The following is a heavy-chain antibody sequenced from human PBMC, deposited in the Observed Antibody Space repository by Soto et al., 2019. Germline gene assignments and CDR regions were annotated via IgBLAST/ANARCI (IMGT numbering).Heavy chain of an antibody. CDR3: VRGGGYDPFDY. D-gene: IGHD5-12*01. J-gene: IGHJ4*02. Sequence: PSETLSLTCTVSGASISYGGFSWIWIRQSPGKGLEWIGYISHLESTYFHPSFKSRLTMSIDRSRNQFSLNLSSVTAADRAVYYCVRGGGYDPFDYWGQGVLVTVSS. CDR1: GASISYGGFS. CDR2: ISHLEST. V-gene: IGHV4-30-2*06.